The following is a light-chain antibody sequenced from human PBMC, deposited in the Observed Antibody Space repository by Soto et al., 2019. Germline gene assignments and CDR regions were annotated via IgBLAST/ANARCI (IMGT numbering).Light chain of an antibody. V-gene: IGKV3-20*01. CDR2: GAS. Sequence: ERVLTQSPGTLSMSPGERATLSCRASQSVSSSYLAWYQQKPGQAPRLLIYGASSRATGIPDRFSGSGSGTDFTLTISRLEPEDFAVYYCQQYGSSPPTFGQGNKVEIK. CDR1: QSVSSSY. J-gene: IGKJ1*01. CDR3: QQYGSSPPT.